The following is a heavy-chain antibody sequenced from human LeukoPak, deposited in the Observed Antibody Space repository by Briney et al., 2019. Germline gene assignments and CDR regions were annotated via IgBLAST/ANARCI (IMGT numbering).Heavy chain of an antibody. CDR3: ARDQEAFDY. CDR2: IYPRDGST. CDR1: GYSFTSNY. Sequence: ASVKVSCKASGYSFTSNYIHWVRRAPGQGLEWMGMIYPRDGSTSYAQKFQGRVTVARDTSTSTVHMELSGLRSEDTAVYYCARDQEAFDYWGQGTLVTVSS. J-gene: IGHJ4*02. V-gene: IGHV1-46*01.